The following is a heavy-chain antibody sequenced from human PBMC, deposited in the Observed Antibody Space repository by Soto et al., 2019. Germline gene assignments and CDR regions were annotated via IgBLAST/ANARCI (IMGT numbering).Heavy chain of an antibody. CDR3: ARGFILWFGELSPPGGYFYYMDV. CDR2: VNDSGNI. V-gene: IGHV4-34*01. Sequence: QVQLQQWGAGLLKPSETLSLTCAVYGGSFSGYQWSWIRQTPGKGLEWIGEVNDSGNINYKPSLNIRFTILVDTPKKQISLKLSSVTAPDTAVYFFARGFILWFGELSPPGGYFYYMDVWGKGTTVTISS. D-gene: IGHD3-10*01. CDR1: GGSFSGYQ. J-gene: IGHJ6*03.